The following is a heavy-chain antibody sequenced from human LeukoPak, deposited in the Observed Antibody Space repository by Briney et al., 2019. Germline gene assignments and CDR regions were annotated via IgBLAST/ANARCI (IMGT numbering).Heavy chain of an antibody. Sequence: GGSLRLSCAVSGFTFSDYYMSWIRQAPGKWLEWVSYISSSGTTIYYTDSVKGRFTISRDNAKNSLYLQMNSLRAEDTAVYYCARGAARDYYYYGMDVWGKGTTVTVSS. V-gene: IGHV3-11*01. J-gene: IGHJ6*04. D-gene: IGHD6-13*01. CDR1: GFTFSDYY. CDR3: ARGAARDYYYYGMDV. CDR2: ISSSGTTI.